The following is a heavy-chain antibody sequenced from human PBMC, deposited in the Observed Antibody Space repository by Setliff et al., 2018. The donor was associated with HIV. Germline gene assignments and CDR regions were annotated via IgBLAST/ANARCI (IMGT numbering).Heavy chain of an antibody. CDR3: ARGNPDFDILTGYWSHFFDY. V-gene: IGHV4-34*01. D-gene: IGHD3-9*01. CDR1: GGSFSGQY. CDR2: INHSGST. J-gene: IGHJ4*02. Sequence: SETLSLTCAVYGGSFSGQYWSWIRQPPGKGLEWIGEINHSGSTNYNPSLKSRVIISVDTSKNQFSLKVNSVSPADTAIYYCARGNPDFDILTGYWSHFFDYWGQGTPVTVSS.